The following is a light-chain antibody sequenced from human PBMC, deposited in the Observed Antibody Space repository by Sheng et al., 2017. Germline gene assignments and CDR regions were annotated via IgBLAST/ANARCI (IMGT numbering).Light chain of an antibody. CDR3: QQYDNLPFT. CDR2: DAS. CDR1: QSLTGW. Sequence: DIQMTQSPSILSASVGDRVTITCRASQSLTGWLAWYQQKPGKAPNLLIYDASNLQTGVPSRFSGSGSGTDFTFTISSLQPEDFATYFCQQYDNLPFTFGPGTTVDIK. J-gene: IGKJ3*01. V-gene: IGKV1-5*01.